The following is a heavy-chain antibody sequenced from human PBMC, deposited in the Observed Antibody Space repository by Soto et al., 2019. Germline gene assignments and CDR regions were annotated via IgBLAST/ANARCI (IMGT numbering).Heavy chain of an antibody. Sequence: TGGSLRLSCAASGFTFSNVWLSWVRQGPGKGLEWLGRIKSRTENETTDYASPARGRFIISRDGSKNMLYLQLNSLRLDDTAVYFCAKEGRLASPAGDYFDSWGPGTLVTVSS. CDR3: AKEGRLASPAGDYFDS. CDR1: GFTFSNVW. J-gene: IGHJ4*02. CDR2: IKSRTENETT. V-gene: IGHV3-15*01. D-gene: IGHD3-10*01.